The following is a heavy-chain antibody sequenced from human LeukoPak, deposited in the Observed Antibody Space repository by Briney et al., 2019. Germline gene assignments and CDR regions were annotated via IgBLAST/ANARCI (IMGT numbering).Heavy chain of an antibody. Sequence: PSETLSLTCAVYGGSFSGYYWSWIRQPPGKGLEWIGEINHSGSTNYNPSLKSRVTISVDTSKNQFSLKLSSVTAADTAVYYCASLTLGKYYYYYMDVWGKETTVTVSS. CDR1: GGSFSGYY. V-gene: IGHV4-34*01. CDR2: INHSGST. D-gene: IGHD7-27*01. CDR3: ASLTLGKYYYYYMDV. J-gene: IGHJ6*03.